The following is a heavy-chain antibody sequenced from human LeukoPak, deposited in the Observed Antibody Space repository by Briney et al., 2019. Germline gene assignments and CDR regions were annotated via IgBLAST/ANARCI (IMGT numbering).Heavy chain of an antibody. CDR2: INYNGIT. D-gene: IGHD6-19*01. V-gene: IGHV4-39*01. Sequence: SGTLCLSCTASGGLITTYTHCWACLGPPPGKGRDWVVSINYNGITYYNASLESRVTISVDTSTNQFSLRLRSVSAADTSVYYCARQPTVKRGAVASNFDYWGRGTLVTVSS. CDR1: GGLITTYTHC. J-gene: IGHJ4*02. CDR3: ARQPTVKRGAVASNFDY.